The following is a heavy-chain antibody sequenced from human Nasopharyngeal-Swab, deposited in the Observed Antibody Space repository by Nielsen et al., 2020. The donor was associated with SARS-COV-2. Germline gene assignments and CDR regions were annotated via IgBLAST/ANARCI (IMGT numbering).Heavy chain of an antibody. J-gene: IGHJ6*02. Sequence: GGSLRLSCAASGFTFSDYYMSWIRQAPGKGLAWVSYISSSGSTIFYADSVKGRFTISRDNAKNSLYLQMNSLRAEDTAVYYCARDRGHDSSGQYYYYYGMDVWGQGTTVTVSS. CDR1: GFTFSDYY. CDR2: ISSSGSTI. V-gene: IGHV3-11*01. CDR3: ARDRGHDSSGQYYYYYGMDV. D-gene: IGHD3-22*01.